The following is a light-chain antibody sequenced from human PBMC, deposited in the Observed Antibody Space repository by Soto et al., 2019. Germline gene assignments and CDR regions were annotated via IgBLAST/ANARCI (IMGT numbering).Light chain of an antibody. Sequence: QSVLTQPPSASGTPGQWVTISCSGSSSNIGSKTVNWYQQLPGTAPKLLIYSNNQRPSGVPDRFSGSKSGTSASLAISGLQSEDEADYYCAAWYDSLNGVVFGGGTKLTVL. J-gene: IGLJ2*01. CDR2: SNN. V-gene: IGLV1-44*01. CDR3: AAWYDSLNGVV. CDR1: SSNIGSKT.